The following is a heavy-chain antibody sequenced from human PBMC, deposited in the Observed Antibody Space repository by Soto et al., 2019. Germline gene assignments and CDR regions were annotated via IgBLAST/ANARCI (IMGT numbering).Heavy chain of an antibody. V-gene: IGHV1-18*01. CDR3: AKERGYSYGYDY. Sequence: QVQLVQSGAEVKKPGASVKVSCKASGYTFTSYGISWVRQAPGQGLEWMGCISAYNANTNYAQKLQGRVTMTTDTSTSTADMELRSLRSDDTAVYYCAKERGYSYGYDYWGQGTLVTVSS. J-gene: IGHJ4*02. CDR2: ISAYNANT. D-gene: IGHD5-18*01. CDR1: GYTFTSYG.